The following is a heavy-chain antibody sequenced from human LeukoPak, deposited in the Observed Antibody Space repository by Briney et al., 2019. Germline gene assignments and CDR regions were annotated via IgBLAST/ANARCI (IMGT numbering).Heavy chain of an antibody. J-gene: IGHJ6*02. CDR2: ISYDGSNK. Sequence: GRSLRLSCAVSGFTFSSYAMHWVRQAPGKGLEWVAVISYDGSNKYYADSVKGRFTISRDNSKNTLYLQMNSLRAEDTAVYYCARERVSSGWYRSHYYYYGMDVWGQGTTVTVSS. D-gene: IGHD6-19*01. V-gene: IGHV3-30*04. CDR3: ARERVSSGWYRSHYYYYGMDV. CDR1: GFTFSSYA.